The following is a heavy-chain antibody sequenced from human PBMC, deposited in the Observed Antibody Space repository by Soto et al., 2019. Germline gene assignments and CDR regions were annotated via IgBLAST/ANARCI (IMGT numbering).Heavy chain of an antibody. D-gene: IGHD3-3*01. Sequence: EVQLVESGGGLVKPGGSLRLSCAASGFTFSSYSMNWVRQAPGKGLEWVSSISSSSSYIYYADSVKGRFTISRDNAKNSLYLQMNSLRAEDTAVYYCARDEVQLLRFLGNLWYFDLWGRGTLVTVSS. V-gene: IGHV3-21*01. CDR1: GFTFSSYS. CDR2: ISSSSSYI. J-gene: IGHJ2*01. CDR3: ARDEVQLLRFLGNLWYFDL.